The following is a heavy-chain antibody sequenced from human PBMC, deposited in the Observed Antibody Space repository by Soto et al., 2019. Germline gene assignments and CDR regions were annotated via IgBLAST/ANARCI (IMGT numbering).Heavy chain of an antibody. CDR1: AFSLSTGGVG. D-gene: IGHD2-21*02. Sequence: QITLKESGPTLVEPTQTLTLTCTFSAFSLSTGGVGVGWIRQPPGKALEWLALIYWDDDKRYSPSLRSRLTITKDTSKNQVVLTMTNMDPVDTATYYCIQSRCGGDCLQSYASYYYYGMDVW. CDR2: IYWDDDK. J-gene: IGHJ6*01. CDR3: IQSRCGGDCLQSYASYYYYGMDV. V-gene: IGHV2-5*02.